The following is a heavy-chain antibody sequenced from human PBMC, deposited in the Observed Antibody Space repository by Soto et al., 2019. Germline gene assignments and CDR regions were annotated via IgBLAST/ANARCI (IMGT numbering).Heavy chain of an antibody. CDR3: AGDLRMRSEWELLHPFDY. CDR1: GYTFTSYG. D-gene: IGHD1-26*01. Sequence: ASVKVSCKASGYTFTSYGISWVRQAPGQGLEWMGWISAYNGNTNYAQKLQGRVTMTTDTSTSTAYMELRSLRSDDTAVYYCAGDLRMRSEWELLHPFDYWGQGTLVTVSS. CDR2: ISAYNGNT. V-gene: IGHV1-18*04. J-gene: IGHJ4*02.